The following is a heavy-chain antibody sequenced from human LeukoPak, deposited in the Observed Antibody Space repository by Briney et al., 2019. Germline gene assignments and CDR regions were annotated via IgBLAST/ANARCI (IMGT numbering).Heavy chain of an antibody. J-gene: IGHJ2*01. CDR2: MNSDGSST. V-gene: IGHV3-74*01. CDR1: ELTLSTYW. Sequence: PGGSLRLSCAASELTLSTYWMHWVRQAPGKGLVWVSRMNSDGSSTTYADSVKGRFTISRDNAKNTLYLQMNSLRAEDTGVYYCARETTVIREWYFDLWGRGTLVTVAS. CDR3: ARETTVIREWYFDL. D-gene: IGHD4-17*01.